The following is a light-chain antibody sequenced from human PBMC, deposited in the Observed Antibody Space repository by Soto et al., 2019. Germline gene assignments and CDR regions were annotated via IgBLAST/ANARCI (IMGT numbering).Light chain of an antibody. V-gene: IGKV3-20*01. CDR1: QSVSSN. J-gene: IGKJ1*01. Sequence: ELVMTQSPATLSVSPGARATLSCRASQSVSSNLAWYQQKPGQAPRLLIYGASSRATGIPDRFSGSGSGTDFTLTISRLEPEDFAVYYCQQYGSSPPWTFGQGTKVDIK. CDR2: GAS. CDR3: QQYGSSPPWT.